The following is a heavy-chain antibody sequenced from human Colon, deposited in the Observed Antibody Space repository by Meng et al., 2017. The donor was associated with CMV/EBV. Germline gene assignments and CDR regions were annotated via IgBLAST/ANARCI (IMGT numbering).Heavy chain of an antibody. CDR2: MYLGGSST. CDR3: AKVSRTWGYFES. V-gene: IGHV3-23*03. Sequence: GESLKISCAVAGFTLRTSAVSWVRQAPGKGLTWVSVMYLGGSSTNFADSVKGRFSISRDDSKNTLYLQMNNLRAEDTAVYYCAKVSRTWGYFESWGQGALVTVSS. J-gene: IGHJ4*02. CDR1: GFTLRTSA. D-gene: IGHD7-27*01.